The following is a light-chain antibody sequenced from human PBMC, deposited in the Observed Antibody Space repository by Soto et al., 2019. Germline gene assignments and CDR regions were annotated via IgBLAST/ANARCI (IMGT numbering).Light chain of an antibody. Sequence: AIQLTQSPSSPSASIGDRVSITCRASQVISKTLAWYQQQPGKAPRLLINDASTLESGVPFRFSGSGSGTDFTLTISGLQPEDLATYFCQQFDSFPITFGQGTRLEI. V-gene: IGKV1-13*02. CDR1: QVISKT. J-gene: IGKJ5*01. CDR3: QQFDSFPIT. CDR2: DAS.